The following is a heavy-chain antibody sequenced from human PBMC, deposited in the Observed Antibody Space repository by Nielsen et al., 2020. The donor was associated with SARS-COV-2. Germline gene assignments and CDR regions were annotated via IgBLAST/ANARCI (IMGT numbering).Heavy chain of an antibody. CDR3: ARDYCSSTSCYLYWYFDL. CDR2: ISYDGSNK. V-gene: IGHV3-30*04. J-gene: IGHJ2*01. CDR1: GFTFSSYA. D-gene: IGHD2-2*01. Sequence: GESLKISCAASGFTFSSYAMHWVRQAPGKGLEWVAVISYDGSNKYYADSVKGRFTISRDNSKNTLYLQMNSLRAEDTAVYYCARDYCSSTSCYLYWYFDLWGRGTLVTVSS.